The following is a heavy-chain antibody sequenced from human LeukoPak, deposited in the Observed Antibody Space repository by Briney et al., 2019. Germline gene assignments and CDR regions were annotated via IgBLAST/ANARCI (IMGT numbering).Heavy chain of an antibody. Sequence: PSETLSLTCAVYGGPFSGYYWSWIRQPPGKGLEWIGEINHSGSTNYNPSLKSRVTISVDTSKNQFSLKLSSVTAADTAVYYCARGPPRAYYYGSGSYCFDYWGQGTLVTVSS. CDR3: ARGPPRAYYYGSGSYCFDY. V-gene: IGHV4-34*01. CDR1: GGPFSGYY. J-gene: IGHJ4*02. D-gene: IGHD3-10*01. CDR2: INHSGST.